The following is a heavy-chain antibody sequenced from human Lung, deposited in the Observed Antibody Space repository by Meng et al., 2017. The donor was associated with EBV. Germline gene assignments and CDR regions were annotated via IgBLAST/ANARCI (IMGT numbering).Heavy chain of an antibody. J-gene: IGHJ4*02. V-gene: IGHV7-4-1*02. CDR2: IDPNTGNP. CDR1: GYTFTSYA. Sequence: HVRLVQSWSELQPPGASVKFSRTPSGYTFTSYAINGVRQAPGQGPDWMGWIDPNTGNPTYDQGFTGRFVFSLDTSVSTAYLQINSLRADDTAVYYCARDSPLDGYSLLDYWGQGTLVTVSS. D-gene: IGHD5-24*01. CDR3: ARDSPLDGYSLLDY.